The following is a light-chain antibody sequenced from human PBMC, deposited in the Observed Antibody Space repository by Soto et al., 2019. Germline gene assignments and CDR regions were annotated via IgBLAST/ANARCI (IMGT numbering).Light chain of an antibody. CDR3: QQYGTSEII. V-gene: IGKV3-20*01. J-gene: IGKJ5*01. Sequence: EFVLTQSQVTLSLSPGERATLSCRASQSLTNSFMAWYQQKPGQAPRLLIYDTSSRASGIPDRFSGSGSGTDFTLTISRLETEDFAVFYCQQYGTSEIIFGQGTRMEIK. CDR2: DTS. CDR1: QSLTNSF.